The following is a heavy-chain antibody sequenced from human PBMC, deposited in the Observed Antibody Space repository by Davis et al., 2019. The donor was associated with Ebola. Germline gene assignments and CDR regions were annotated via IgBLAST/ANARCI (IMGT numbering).Heavy chain of an antibody. J-gene: IGHJ4*02. CDR1: GGTFSSYA. V-gene: IGHV1-69*13. D-gene: IGHD2-15*01. CDR2: IIPIFGTA. CDR3: ARLPYCSGGSCSYFDY. Sequence: SVKVSCKASGGTFSSYAISWVRQAPGQGLEWMGGIIPIFGTANYAQKFQGRVTITADESTSTAYMELSSLRSEDTAVYYCARLPYCSGGSCSYFDYWGQGTLVTVSS.